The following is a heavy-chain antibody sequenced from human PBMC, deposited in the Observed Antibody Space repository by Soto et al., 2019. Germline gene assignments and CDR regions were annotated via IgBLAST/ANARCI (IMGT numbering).Heavy chain of an antibody. J-gene: IGHJ5*02. CDR1: GYTFTSYR. D-gene: IGHD2-15*01. V-gene: IGHV1-46*01. Sequence: QVQLAKCGAEMKEPGASVKVSCKASGYTFTSYRMHWVRQAPGQGLDWMGIIKPSDGTTTYAHKFQGRVTMTSDTSTRTVYLELSGLTSEDTAVYYCAACGSGGRCYSFPINHWGQGTLVTVSS. CDR3: AACGSGGRCYSFPINH. CDR2: IKPSDGTT.